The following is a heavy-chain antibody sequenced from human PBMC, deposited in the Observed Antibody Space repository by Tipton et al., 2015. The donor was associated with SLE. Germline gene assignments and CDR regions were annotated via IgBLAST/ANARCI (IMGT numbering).Heavy chain of an antibody. CDR2: INHSGST. J-gene: IGHJ1*01. V-gene: IGHV4-34*01. CDR3: ASIIEDSSGGYGYFQH. CDR1: GGSFSGYY. D-gene: IGHD6-19*01. Sequence: TLSLTCAVYGGSFSGYYWSWIRQPPGKGLEWIGEINHSGSTNYNPSLKSQVTISVDTSKNQFSLKLSSVTAAGTAVYYCASIIEDSSGGYGYFQHWGQGTLVTVAS.